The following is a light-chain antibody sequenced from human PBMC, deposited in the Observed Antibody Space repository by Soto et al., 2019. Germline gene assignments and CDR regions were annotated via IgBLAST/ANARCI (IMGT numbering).Light chain of an antibody. V-gene: IGKV3-20*01. CDR2: GAS. Sequence: EIVLTQSPATLSLSPGERATLSCRASQSVSSYLAWYQQKPGQAPRLLIYGASNRATGIPDRFSGSGSGTDFTLTIRGLQPEDFAVYYCQQYSTSPGTFGQGTKVDIK. CDR3: QQYSTSPGT. J-gene: IGKJ1*01. CDR1: QSVSSY.